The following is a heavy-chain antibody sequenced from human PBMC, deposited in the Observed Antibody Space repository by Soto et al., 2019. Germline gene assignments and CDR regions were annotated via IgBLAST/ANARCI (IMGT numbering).Heavy chain of an antibody. D-gene: IGHD3-10*01. CDR2: IYYSGST. CDR1: GGSISSGGYY. CDR3: ATLTMVRGALWYYYGMDV. V-gene: IGHV4-31*03. Sequence: QVQLQESGPGLVKPSQTLSLTCTVSGGSISSGGYYWSWIRQHPGKGLEWIGYIYYSGSTYSNPSPKSRVTISVDTSKNQFSLKLSSVTAADTAVYYCATLTMVRGALWYYYGMDVWGQGTTVTVSS. J-gene: IGHJ6*02.